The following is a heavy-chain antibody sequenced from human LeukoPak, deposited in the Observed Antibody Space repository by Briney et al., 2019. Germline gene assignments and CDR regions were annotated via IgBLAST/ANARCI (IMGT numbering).Heavy chain of an antibody. D-gene: IGHD3-10*01. Sequence: PSETLSLTCTVSGGSISSYYWSWIRQPAGKGLEWIGRIDTSGNTYYNPSLKSRVTMSLDTANNQISLRLNSVTAADTAVYYCARSTPSITYYYGSGSRGRFDPWGQGTLVTVSS. CDR3: ARSTPSITYYYGSGSRGRFDP. CDR1: GGSISSYY. J-gene: IGHJ5*02. V-gene: IGHV4-4*07. CDR2: IDTSGNT.